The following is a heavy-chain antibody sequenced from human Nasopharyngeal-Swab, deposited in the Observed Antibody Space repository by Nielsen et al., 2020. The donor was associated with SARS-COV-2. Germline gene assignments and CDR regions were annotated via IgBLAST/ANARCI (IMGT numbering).Heavy chain of an antibody. J-gene: IGHJ5*02. CDR2: LSYDGRNK. D-gene: IGHD1-26*01. CDR3: AKDAYSGNYDGGDADS. Sequence: GGSLRLSCTASGFTFSTYAMHWVRQAPDKGLEWVAVLSYDGRNKYYADSVKGRFTTSRDNSKNTVYLQMNSLRAEDTAVYYCAKDAYSGNYDGGDADSWGQGTLVTVSS. CDR1: GFTFSTYA. V-gene: IGHV3-30*18.